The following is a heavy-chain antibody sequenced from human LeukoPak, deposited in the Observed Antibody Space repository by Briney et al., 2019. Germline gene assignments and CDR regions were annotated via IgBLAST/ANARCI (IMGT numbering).Heavy chain of an antibody. CDR1: GFTLSSYA. CDR2: ISGSGGST. CDR3: ASPITRGNAFDI. V-gene: IGHV3-23*01. Sequence: GGSLRLSCAASGFTLSSYAMSWVRQAPGKGLEWVSDISGSGGSTYSADSVKGRFTITSNNSKNTLYKQMNSLRAEDTDVYYCASPITRGNAFDIWGQGTMVTVSS. D-gene: IGHD3-16*01. J-gene: IGHJ3*02.